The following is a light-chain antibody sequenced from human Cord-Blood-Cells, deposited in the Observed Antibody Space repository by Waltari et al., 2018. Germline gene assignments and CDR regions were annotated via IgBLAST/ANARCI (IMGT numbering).Light chain of an antibody. CDR1: QSVLYSSNNKNY. J-gene: IGKJ5*01. CDR2: WAS. V-gene: IGKV4-1*01. CDR3: QQYYSTPIT. Sequence: IVMTQSPDSLAVSLGERATINCKSSQSVLYSSNNKNYLAWYQQKPGKPPKLLIYWASTRESGVPDRFSGSGSGTDFTLTISSLQAEDVAVYYCQQYYSTPITFGQGTRLEIK.